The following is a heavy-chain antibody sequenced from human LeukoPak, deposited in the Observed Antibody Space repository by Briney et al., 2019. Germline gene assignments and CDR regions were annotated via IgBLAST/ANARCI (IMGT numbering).Heavy chain of an antibody. CDR2: TYYTAKSNN. CDR3: ARQSYRRFGP. J-gene: IGHJ5*02. V-gene: IGHV6-1*01. Sequence: SPTLLLTCAISGDSVSSNSVAWNWFRQSPSRGLEWLGRTYYTAKSNNDYAVSVQSRIAVNPDTSKNQFSLHLNSVTPDDTAVYYCARQSYRRFGPWGQGTLVTVSS. CDR1: GDSVSSNSVA.